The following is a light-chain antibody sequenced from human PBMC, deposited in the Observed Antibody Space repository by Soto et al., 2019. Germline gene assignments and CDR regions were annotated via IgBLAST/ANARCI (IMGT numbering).Light chain of an antibody. J-gene: IGLJ1*01. CDR3: SSYTSSCYV. Sequence: QSVLTQPASVSGSPGQSITISCTGTSSDVDGYNYVSWYQQHPGKAPKLMIYDVSNRPSGVSNRFSGSKSGNTASLTISGLQAEDEADYYCSSYTSSCYVFGTGTKVTVL. V-gene: IGLV2-14*01. CDR2: DVS. CDR1: SSDVDGYNY.